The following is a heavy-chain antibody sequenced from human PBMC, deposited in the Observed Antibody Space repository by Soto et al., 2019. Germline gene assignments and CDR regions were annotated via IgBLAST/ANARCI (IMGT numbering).Heavy chain of an antibody. CDR1: GASIGSGDDY. D-gene: IGHD3-10*01. J-gene: IGHJ3*02. V-gene: IGHV4-30-4*08. CDR3: ARDGEGSGSYYLDAFDI. CDR2: ISDSGST. Sequence: PSETLSLTCSVSGASIGSGDDYWTWIRQSPGKGLEWIGYISDSGSTFYNPSLRSRLTIALDTSKNHFSLKLNSVTAADTAVYYCARDGEGSGSYYLDAFDIWGQGTMVTVSS.